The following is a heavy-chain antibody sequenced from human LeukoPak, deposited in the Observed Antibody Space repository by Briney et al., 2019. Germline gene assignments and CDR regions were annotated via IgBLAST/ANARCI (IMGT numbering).Heavy chain of an antibody. Sequence: LGGSLRLSCAASGFTFSDYYMTWIRQAPGKGLEWVSYISSSGSMTYYADSVKGRFTISRDNAKNSVYLQVNSLRAEDTGMYFCARDPQRGDGYNFDYWGQGTLVTVSS. CDR1: GFTFSDYY. V-gene: IGHV3-11*01. CDR2: ISSSGSMT. D-gene: IGHD5-24*01. CDR3: ARDPQRGDGYNFDY. J-gene: IGHJ4*02.